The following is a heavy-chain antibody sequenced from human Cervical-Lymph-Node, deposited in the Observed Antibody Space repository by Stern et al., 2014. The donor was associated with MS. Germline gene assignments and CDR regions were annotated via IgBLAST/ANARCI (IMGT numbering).Heavy chain of an antibody. CDR1: GFTFSSYA. D-gene: IGHD6-19*01. Sequence: EVQLVESGGGLVQPGGSLRLSCVASGFTFSSYAMSWVRQAPGKGLEWVSSISGSGYSTYYADSVKGRLTISRDNSTNTLYLQMNSLRAEDTAVYYCAKSDQWLVPNWFDPWGQGTLVTVSS. V-gene: IGHV3-23*04. J-gene: IGHJ5*02. CDR3: AKSDQWLVPNWFDP. CDR2: ISGSGYST.